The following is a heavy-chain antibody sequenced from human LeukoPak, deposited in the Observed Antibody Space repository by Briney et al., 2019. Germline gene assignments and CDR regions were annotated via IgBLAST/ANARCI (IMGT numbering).Heavy chain of an antibody. J-gene: IGHJ4*02. Sequence: GGSLRLSCAASGFTFSNYWMHWVRHAPGKGLVWVSRISGDGTGITFADSVKGRFSISRDNAKNTLYLQMNSLRAEDTAIYYCARRGGLGYGDLDYWGQGTLVTVSS. D-gene: IGHD4-17*01. CDR2: ISGDGTGI. CDR3: ARRGGLGYGDLDY. CDR1: GFTFSNYW. V-gene: IGHV3-74*01.